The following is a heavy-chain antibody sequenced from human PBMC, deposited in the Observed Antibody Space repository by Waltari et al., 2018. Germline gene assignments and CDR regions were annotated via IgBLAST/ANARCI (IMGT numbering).Heavy chain of an antibody. Sequence: STNYNPSLKSRVTISVDTSKNQFSLKLSSVTAADTAVYYCARFASHSYGYGELDYWGQGTLVTVSS. J-gene: IGHJ4*02. CDR2: ST. D-gene: IGHD5-18*01. CDR3: ARFASHSYGYGELDY. V-gene: IGHV4-59*01.